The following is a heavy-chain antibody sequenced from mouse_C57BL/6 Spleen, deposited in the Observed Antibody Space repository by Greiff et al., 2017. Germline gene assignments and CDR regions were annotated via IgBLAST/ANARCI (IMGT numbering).Heavy chain of an antibody. J-gene: IGHJ4*01. D-gene: IGHD2-5*01. V-gene: IGHV1-7*01. CDR2: INPSSGYT. Sequence: QVQLQQSGAELAKPGASVKLSCKASGYTFTSYWMHWVKQRPGQGLEWIGYINPSSGYTKYNQKFKDKATLTADKSSSTAYMQLSSLTYEDSAVXYETRSNYSNYVGYYYAMDYWGQGTSVTVSS. CDR1: GYTFTSYW. CDR3: TRSNYSNYVGYYYAMDY.